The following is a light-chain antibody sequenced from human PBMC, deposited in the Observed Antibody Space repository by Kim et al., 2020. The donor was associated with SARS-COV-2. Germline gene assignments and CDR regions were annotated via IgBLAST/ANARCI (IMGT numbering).Light chain of an antibody. J-gene: IGKJ5*01. Sequence: PGKRATLSCRSSQSIDTTLAWYQHEPGQAPRLVIYSASTRATGLPARFSGSGSGTEFSLTISVLQSEDLAIYYCQQYHHWPAISFGQGTRLEIK. CDR3: QQYHHWPAIS. V-gene: IGKV3D-15*01. CDR2: SAS. CDR1: QSIDTT.